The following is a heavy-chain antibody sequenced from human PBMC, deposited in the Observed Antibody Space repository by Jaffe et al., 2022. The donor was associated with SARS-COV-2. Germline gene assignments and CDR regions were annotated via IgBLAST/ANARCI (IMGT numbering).Heavy chain of an antibody. V-gene: IGHV1-69*01. CDR3: ARGDQRQQWTYYFDY. J-gene: IGHJ4*02. CDR2: ILPIFGTV. Sequence: QMQLVQSGAEVKKPGSSVKVSCKASEGTISSYTISWVRQAPGQGLEWLGGILPIFGTVNYAQKFQGRVTITADDSTNTAYMEVSGLRSEDTAVYYCARGDQRQQWTYYFDYWGQGTLVTVSS. CDR1: EGTISSYT. D-gene: IGHD2-8*01.